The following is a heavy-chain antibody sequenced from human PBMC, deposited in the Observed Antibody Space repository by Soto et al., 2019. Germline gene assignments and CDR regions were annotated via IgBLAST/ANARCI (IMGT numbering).Heavy chain of an antibody. CDR1: GYTFTGYY. V-gene: IGHV1-2*04. J-gene: IGHJ6*02. Sequence: ASVKVSCKASGYTFTGYYMHWVRQAPGQGLEWMGWINPNSGGTNYAQKFQGWVTMTRDTSISTAYMELSRLRSDDTAVYYCARALTYYDFWSGFTDGMDVWGQGTTVTVSS. CDR2: INPNSGGT. CDR3: ARALTYYDFWSGFTDGMDV. D-gene: IGHD3-3*01.